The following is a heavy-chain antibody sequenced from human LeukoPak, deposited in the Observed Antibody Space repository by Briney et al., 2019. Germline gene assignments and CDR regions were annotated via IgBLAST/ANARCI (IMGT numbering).Heavy chain of an antibody. CDR3: ARPRTAWSSPWYFEV. CDR2: ISTIGNYI. V-gene: IGHV3-11*03. J-gene: IGHJ2*01. Sequence: PGGSLRLSCAASGFTFSDYYMSWIRQAPGKGLEWVSYISTIGNYIKDADSVKGRFTISRDNAKNSLILRMSSLRVEDTAVYYCARPRTAWSSPWYFEVWGRGTLVTVSS. D-gene: IGHD1-1*01. CDR1: GFTFSDYY.